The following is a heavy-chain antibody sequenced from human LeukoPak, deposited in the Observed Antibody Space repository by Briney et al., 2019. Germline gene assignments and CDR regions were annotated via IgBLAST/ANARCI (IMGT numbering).Heavy chain of an antibody. V-gene: IGHV4-61*01. CDR1: GGSVSSGSYY. CDR2: IYFSGST. J-gene: IGHJ4*02. Sequence: SETLSLTCTVSGGSVSSGSYYWSWIRQPPGKGLEWIGYIYFSGSTNYNPSLKSRDTISVDTSKNQFSLNLSSVTAADTAVYYCARSESLAARPFDYWGQGTLVTVSS. D-gene: IGHD6-6*01. CDR3: ARSESLAARPFDY.